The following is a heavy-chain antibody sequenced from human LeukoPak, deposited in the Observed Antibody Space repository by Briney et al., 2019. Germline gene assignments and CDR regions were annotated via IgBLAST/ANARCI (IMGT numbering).Heavy chain of an antibody. CDR2: FHDSEST. Sequence: PSETLSLTCTVSVVSISNSYWSWIPQPPEEGLEGIGFFHDSESTNYNPSLKSRVSISLDTSKNQVSLWLSSVTAADTAVYYCARGDASGRPGIGFDFWGQGTLVTVSS. CDR1: VVSISNSY. V-gene: IGHV4-59*01. J-gene: IGHJ4*02. CDR3: ARGDASGRPGIGFDF. D-gene: IGHD1-26*01.